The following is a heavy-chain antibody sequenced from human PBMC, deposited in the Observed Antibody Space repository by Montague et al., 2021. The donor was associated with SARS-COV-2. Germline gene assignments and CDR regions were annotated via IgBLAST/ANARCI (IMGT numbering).Heavy chain of an antibody. CDR3: AREDRWNWFDH. CDR2: IYYRGAT. CDR1: GGSISSYY. Sequence: SETLSLTCSVSGGSISSYYWSWIRQSPGKGLEWIGYIYYRGATNYNPSLKSRVTFSIDTSKNQFSLKLISVTAADTAVYFCAREDRWNWFDHWGRGVLVTVSS. J-gene: IGHJ5*02. V-gene: IGHV4-59*01. D-gene: IGHD5-24*01.